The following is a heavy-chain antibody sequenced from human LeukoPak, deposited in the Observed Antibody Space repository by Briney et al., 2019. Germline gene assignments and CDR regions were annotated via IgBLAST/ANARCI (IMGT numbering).Heavy chain of an antibody. CDR3: ASAIVGAPSPDY. CDR2: IYPGDSDT. Sequence: GESLEISCKGSGYSFTNFWIGWVRQMPGKGLEWMGVIYPGDSDTRYSPSFRGQVTISADKSISTAYLQWSSLKASDTAMYYCASAIVGAPSPDYWGQGTLVTVSS. D-gene: IGHD1-26*01. J-gene: IGHJ4*02. CDR1: GYSFTNFW. V-gene: IGHV5-51*01.